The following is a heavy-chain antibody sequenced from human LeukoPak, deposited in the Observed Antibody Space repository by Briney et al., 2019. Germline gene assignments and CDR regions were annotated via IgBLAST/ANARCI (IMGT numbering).Heavy chain of an antibody. CDR1: GFTFDDYA. Sequence: GGSLRLSCAASGFTFDDYAMHWVRQAPGKGLEWVSGISWNSGSIGYADSVKGRFTISRDNAKSSLYLQMNSLRAEDTALYYCAKIAAAGPLFDYWGQGTLVTVSS. J-gene: IGHJ4*02. V-gene: IGHV3-9*01. CDR3: AKIAAAGPLFDY. D-gene: IGHD6-13*01. CDR2: ISWNSGSI.